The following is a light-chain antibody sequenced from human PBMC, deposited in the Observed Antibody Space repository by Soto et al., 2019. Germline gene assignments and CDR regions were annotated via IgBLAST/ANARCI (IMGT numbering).Light chain of an antibody. Sequence: EIVLTQSPGTLSLSPGERATLSCRASQSVSSSYLAWYQQKPGQAPRILIYGASSRATGIPDRFSGSGSGTDFTLTISRLEPEDFAVYYCQQYGSSPVTLGQGTKVDI. CDR3: QQYGSSPVT. J-gene: IGKJ1*01. V-gene: IGKV3-20*01. CDR2: GAS. CDR1: QSVSSSY.